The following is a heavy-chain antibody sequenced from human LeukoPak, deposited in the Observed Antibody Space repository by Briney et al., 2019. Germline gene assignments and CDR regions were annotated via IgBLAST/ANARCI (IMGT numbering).Heavy chain of an antibody. CDR2: ISGSGGST. J-gene: IGHJ4*02. Sequence: GGSLRLSCAASGFTFSSYAMSWVRQAPGKGLEWVSAISGSGGSTYYADSVKGRFTISRDNSKNTLYLQMNSLRAEDTAVYYCAKAISLGVVVAKNPPFDYWGQGTLVTVSS. CDR1: GFTFSSYA. CDR3: AKAISLGVVVAKNPPFDY. D-gene: IGHD3-22*01. V-gene: IGHV3-23*01.